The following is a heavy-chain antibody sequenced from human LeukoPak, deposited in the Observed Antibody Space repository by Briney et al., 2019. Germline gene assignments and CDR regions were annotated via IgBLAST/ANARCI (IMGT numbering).Heavy chain of an antibody. CDR3: ARESGWFGELPFS. Sequence: GGSLRLSCAASGFTFSSYEMNWVRQAPGKGLEWVSYISSSGSTIYYADSVKGRFTISRDNAKNSLYLQMNSVRAEDTAVYYYARESGWFGELPFSWGQGTLVTVFS. V-gene: IGHV3-48*03. CDR1: GFTFSSYE. J-gene: IGHJ5*02. D-gene: IGHD3-10*01. CDR2: ISSSGSTI.